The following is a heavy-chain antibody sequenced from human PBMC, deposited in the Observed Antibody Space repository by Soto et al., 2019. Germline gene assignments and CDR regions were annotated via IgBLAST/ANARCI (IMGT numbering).Heavy chain of an antibody. Sequence: GGSLRLSCAASGFTFSSYAMSWVRQAPGKGLEWVSAISGSGGSTYYADSVKGRFTISRDNSKNTLYLQMNSLRAEGTAVYYCAKSVRFLEWLLSFGWYFDLWGRGTLVTVSS. V-gene: IGHV3-23*01. J-gene: IGHJ2*01. D-gene: IGHD3-3*01. CDR1: GFTFSSYA. CDR2: ISGSGGST. CDR3: AKSVRFLEWLLSFGWYFDL.